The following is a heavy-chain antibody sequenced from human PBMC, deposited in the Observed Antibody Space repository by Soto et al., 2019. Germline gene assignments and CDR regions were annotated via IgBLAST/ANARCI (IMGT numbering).Heavy chain of an antibody. Sequence: EVQLVESGGGLVQPGGSLRLSCAASGFTFSSYWMSWVRQAPGKGLEWVANIKQDGSEKYYVDSVKGRFTISRDNAKNSLYLQMNSLRAEDTAVYGCARDPGRTYYYGSGSYYWGQGTLVTVSS. CDR3: ARDPGRTYYYGSGSYY. J-gene: IGHJ4*02. V-gene: IGHV3-7*01. D-gene: IGHD3-10*01. CDR2: IKQDGSEK. CDR1: GFTFSSYW.